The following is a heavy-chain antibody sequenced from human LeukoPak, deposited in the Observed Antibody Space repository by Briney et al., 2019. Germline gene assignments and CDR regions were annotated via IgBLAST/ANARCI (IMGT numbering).Heavy chain of an antibody. V-gene: IGHV3-48*03. J-gene: IGHJ4*02. Sequence: GGSLRLSCAASGFTFISYEMNWVRQAPGKGLEWVSYINSGGSTIYYADSVKGRFTISRDNAKNSLYLQMNSLRAEDTAVYYCANTIDFWSGYFVNWGQGTLVTVSS. CDR3: ANTIDFWSGYFVN. D-gene: IGHD3-3*01. CDR2: INSGGSTI. CDR1: GFTFISYE.